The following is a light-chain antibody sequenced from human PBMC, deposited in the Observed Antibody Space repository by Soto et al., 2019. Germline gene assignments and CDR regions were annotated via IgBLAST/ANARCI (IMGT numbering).Light chain of an antibody. CDR3: LSFDSSLSVV. Sequence: SNIGAGYDVHWYQQLPGRAPKLLIYGNTDQPSGVPDRSSGSKSGTSASLAITGLQAEDEADYYCLSFDSSLSVVFGGGTKLTVL. CDR2: GNT. V-gene: IGLV1-40*01. CDR1: SNIGAGYD. J-gene: IGLJ2*01.